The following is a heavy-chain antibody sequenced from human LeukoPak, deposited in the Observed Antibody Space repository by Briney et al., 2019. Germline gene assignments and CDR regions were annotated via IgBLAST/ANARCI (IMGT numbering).Heavy chain of an antibody. CDR2: IYYSGST. CDR3: ARSSGTHFDY. J-gene: IGHJ4*02. Sequence: SETLSLTCVVSGVSINSHYWSWIRQPPGPGLEWIGYIYYSGSTNYNPSLKSRVTISVDTSKNQFSLKLTSVTAADTAVYYCARSSGTHFDYWGQGTLVTVSS. CDR1: GVSINSHY. D-gene: IGHD1-26*01. V-gene: IGHV4-59*08.